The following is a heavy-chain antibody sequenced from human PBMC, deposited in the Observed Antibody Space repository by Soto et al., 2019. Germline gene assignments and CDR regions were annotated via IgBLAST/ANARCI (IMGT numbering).Heavy chain of an antibody. J-gene: IGHJ6*02. CDR1: GGTFSSYA. D-gene: IGHD1-26*01. V-gene: IGHV1-69*01. CDR3: AREALIQLTQGHGELACGMDV. Sequence: QVQLVQSGAEVKKPGSSVKVSCKASGGTFSSYAISWVRQAPGQGLEWMGGIIPIFGTANYAQKFQGRVTITADESTSTAYMELSSLRSEDTAVYYCAREALIQLTQGHGELACGMDVWGQGTTVTVSS. CDR2: IIPIFGTA.